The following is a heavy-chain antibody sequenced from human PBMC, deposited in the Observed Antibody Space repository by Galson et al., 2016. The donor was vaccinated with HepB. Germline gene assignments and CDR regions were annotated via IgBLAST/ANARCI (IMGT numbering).Heavy chain of an antibody. D-gene: IGHD2-21*01. V-gene: IGHV3-23*01. J-gene: IGHJ4*02. Sequence: SLRLSCAASGFTFSNYAMTWVRQAPGKGLYWVSVIDGSSATTYYGDSVKGRFTISRDNSKNTLFLQMNNLRAEDTAVYYCARQSPYPCNIYSLEDYWGQGTLVTVSS. CDR3: ARQSPYPCNIYSLEDY. CDR2: IDGSSATT. CDR1: GFTFSNYA.